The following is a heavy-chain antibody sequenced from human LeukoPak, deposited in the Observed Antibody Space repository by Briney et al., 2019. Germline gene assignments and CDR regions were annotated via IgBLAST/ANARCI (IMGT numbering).Heavy chain of an antibody. Sequence: GGSLRLSCAASGFILSGYWMTWVRQAPGKGLEWVARLHADGVEQNYVDSVTGRFTMSRDNAKNSLDLQMNSLRVEDTAVYYCARGGYSFDYLGQGTLVAVSS. CDR2: LHADGVEQ. V-gene: IGHV3-7*04. D-gene: IGHD5-18*01. CDR1: GFILSGYW. J-gene: IGHJ4*02. CDR3: ARGGYSFDY.